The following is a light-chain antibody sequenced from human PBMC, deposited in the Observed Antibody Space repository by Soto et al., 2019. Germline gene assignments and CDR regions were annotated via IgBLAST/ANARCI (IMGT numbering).Light chain of an antibody. CDR3: QQRAGSST. CDR1: QSVSSSY. J-gene: IGKJ5*01. CDR2: DAS. V-gene: IGKV3D-20*02. Sequence: EIVMTQSPATLSVSPGGRATLSCRASQSVSSSYLAWYQQKPGQAPRLLIYDASRRVTGIPARFSGSGSGTDFTLTLSSLEPEDFAVYYCQQRAGSSTFGQGTRLEIK.